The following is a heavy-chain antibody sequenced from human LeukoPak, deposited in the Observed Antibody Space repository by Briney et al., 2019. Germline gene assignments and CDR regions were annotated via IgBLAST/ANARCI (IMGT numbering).Heavy chain of an antibody. J-gene: IGHJ4*02. CDR1: GFTVITND. Sequence: PGGSLRLSCAASGFTVITNDMTWVRQAPGKGLEWVSDLCDGNTKYADSVQGRFTISRDNSKNTLYLEMNSLSPDDTAVYYCARGVEPLAANTLAYWGQGTLVTVSS. D-gene: IGHD1-14*01. CDR2: LCDGNT. CDR3: ARGVEPLAANTLAY. V-gene: IGHV3-53*01.